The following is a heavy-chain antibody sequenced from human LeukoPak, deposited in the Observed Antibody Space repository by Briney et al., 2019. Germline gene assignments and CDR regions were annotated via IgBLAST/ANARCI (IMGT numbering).Heavy chain of an antibody. CDR1: GGSISSYF. CDR3: ARGSRWFDP. Sequence: SETLSLTCTVSGGSISSYFWSWTRQPAGKGLEWIGRIYTSGSTNYSPSLKSRVTMSVDASKNQFSLKLTSVTAADTAVYYCARGSRWFDPWGQGTLVTVSS. V-gene: IGHV4-4*07. J-gene: IGHJ5*02. CDR2: IYTSGST.